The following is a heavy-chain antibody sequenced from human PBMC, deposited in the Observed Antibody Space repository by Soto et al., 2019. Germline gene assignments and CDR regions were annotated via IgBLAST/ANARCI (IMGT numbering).Heavy chain of an antibody. V-gene: IGHV4-39*01. Sequence: SETLSLTCSVSGGSISSSTFYWGWIRQPPGKGLEWIGSVYYSGNTYYNPSLKSRVTISLDTSRNHFSLKLSSLTAADTAVYYCARHLGYYDFYWGQGTLVTVPQ. J-gene: IGHJ4*02. D-gene: IGHD3-22*01. CDR1: GGSISSSTFY. CDR2: VYYSGNT. CDR3: ARHLGYYDFY.